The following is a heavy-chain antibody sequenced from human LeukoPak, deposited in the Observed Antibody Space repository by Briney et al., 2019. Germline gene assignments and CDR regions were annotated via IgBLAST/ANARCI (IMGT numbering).Heavy chain of an antibody. Sequence: GRSLRLSCAASGFMFTGFAMHWVRQAPGKGLQWVAVISYDGKVKFYGDSVEGRFTISRDDSKNMLYLQMSSLRPEDTAVYYCARDMIRGQPDYLDYWGQGTLVTVSS. V-gene: IGHV3-30*15. CDR1: GFMFTGFA. CDR2: ISYDGKVK. D-gene: IGHD3-10*01. J-gene: IGHJ4*02. CDR3: ARDMIRGQPDYLDY.